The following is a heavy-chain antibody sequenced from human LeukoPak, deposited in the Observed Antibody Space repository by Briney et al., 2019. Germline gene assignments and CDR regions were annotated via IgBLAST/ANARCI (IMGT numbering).Heavy chain of an antibody. V-gene: IGHV4-34*01. CDR1: GGSFSGYY. Sequence: SETLSLTCAVYGGSFSGYYWSWIRQPPGKGLEWIGEINHSGSTNYNPSLKSRVTISVDTSKNQFSLKLSSVTAADTAVYYCARHKGSSSWYWNLWGQGTLVTVSS. CDR3: ARHKGSSSWYWNL. CDR2: INHSGST. J-gene: IGHJ4*02. D-gene: IGHD6-13*01.